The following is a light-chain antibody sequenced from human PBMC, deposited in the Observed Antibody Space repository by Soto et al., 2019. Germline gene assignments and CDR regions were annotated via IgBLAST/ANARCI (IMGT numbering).Light chain of an antibody. CDR1: QSVSSN. J-gene: IGKJ4*01. Sequence: EIVMTQSPATLSVSPGERATLSCRASQSVSSNLAWYQQKPGQAPRLLIYGASTRATGIPARFSGSGSGTEFTLTISSLQSEDFAXYYCQQYNNWLSLTFGGGTKVEIK. CDR2: GAS. V-gene: IGKV3-15*01. CDR3: QQYNNWLSLT.